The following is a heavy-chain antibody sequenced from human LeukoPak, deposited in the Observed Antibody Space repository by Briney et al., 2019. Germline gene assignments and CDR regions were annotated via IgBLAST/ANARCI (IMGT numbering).Heavy chain of an antibody. CDR1: GFTFGDYG. D-gene: IGHD3-16*01. Sequence: GGSESLSCTASGFTFGDYGMSWARQAPGKGLEWVGFIRSKAYGGTTEYAASVKGRFTISRDDSKSIAYLQMNSLETEDTAVYYCTRVLRGNDCWGQGTLVTVSS. CDR3: TRVLRGNDC. CDR2: IRSKAYGGTT. V-gene: IGHV3-49*04. J-gene: IGHJ4*02.